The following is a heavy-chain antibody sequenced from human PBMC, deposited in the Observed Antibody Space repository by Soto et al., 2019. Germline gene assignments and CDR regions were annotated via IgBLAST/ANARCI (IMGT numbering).Heavy chain of an antibody. J-gene: IGHJ4*02. D-gene: IGHD2-8*01. CDR1: GFTFSTYA. CDR2: ISGGGGST. Sequence: EVQLLESGGDLVQPGGSLRLSCAASGFTFSTYAMIWVRQAPGKGLEWVSFISGGGGSTSYVDSVKGRFTISRDNSKNTLYLQTNSLRVEDTAVYYCAKGALGYCHHGICYQHSDYWGQGTLVTVSS. CDR3: AKGALGYCHHGICYQHSDY. V-gene: IGHV3-23*01.